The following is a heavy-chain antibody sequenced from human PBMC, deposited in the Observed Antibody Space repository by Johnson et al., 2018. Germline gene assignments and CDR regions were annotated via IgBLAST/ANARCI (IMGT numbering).Heavy chain of an antibody. CDR3: AKDGGPDYYYYYMDV. D-gene: IGHD3-3*01. V-gene: IGHV3-30*18. CDR2: ISFDGSKK. J-gene: IGHJ6*03. Sequence: QVQLVESGGGVVQPGRSLRLSCAASGFTFTTYDIHWVRQAPGKGLEWVAVISFDGSKKYYADSVKGRLTISRDNSKNTLYLQMNSLRAEDTAVYYCAKDGGPDYYYYYMDVWGKGTTVTVSS. CDR1: GFTFTTYD.